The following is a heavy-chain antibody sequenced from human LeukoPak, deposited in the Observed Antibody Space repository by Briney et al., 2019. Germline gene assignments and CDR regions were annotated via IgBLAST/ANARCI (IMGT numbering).Heavy chain of an antibody. J-gene: IGHJ4*02. CDR1: GGSISSGGYY. V-gene: IGHV4-31*03. CDR3: ARGPARTFDY. CDR2: IYCSGST. Sequence: PSEILSLTCTVSGGSISSGGYYWSWIRQHPGKGLEWIGYIYCSGSTYYNPSLKSRVTISVDTSKNQFSLKLSSVTAADTAVYYCARGPARTFDYWGQGTLVTVSS.